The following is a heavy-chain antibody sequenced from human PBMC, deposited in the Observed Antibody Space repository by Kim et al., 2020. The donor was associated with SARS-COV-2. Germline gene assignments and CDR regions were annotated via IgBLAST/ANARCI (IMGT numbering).Heavy chain of an antibody. CDR2: ISSSSSYT. CDR1: GFTFSRYS. J-gene: IGHJ4*02. CDR3: AREVDSFDY. V-gene: IGHV3-21*01. Sequence: GGSLRLSCAAYGFTFSRYSMNWVRQAPGKGLEWVSSISSSSSYTYYADSVKGRFTISRDNAKNSLYLQMNSLRAEDTAVYYCAREVDSFDYWGQGTLVTVSS. D-gene: IGHD5-12*01.